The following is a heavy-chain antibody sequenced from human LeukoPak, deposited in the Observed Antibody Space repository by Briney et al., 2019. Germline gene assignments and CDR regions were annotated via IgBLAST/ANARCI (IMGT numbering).Heavy chain of an antibody. V-gene: IGHV3-15*01. J-gene: IGHJ4*02. CDR2: IKSKTGGGAT. CDR3: TTDYDILPLQD. CDR1: GFTFSNAW. D-gene: IGHD3-9*01. Sequence: GGSLRLSCAASGFTFSNAWMSWVRQAPGKGLEWVGRIKSKTGGGATDYTAPVKGRFTISRDDSKNTLYLQMNSLEIEDTAVYYCTTDYDILPLQDWGQGTLVTVSS.